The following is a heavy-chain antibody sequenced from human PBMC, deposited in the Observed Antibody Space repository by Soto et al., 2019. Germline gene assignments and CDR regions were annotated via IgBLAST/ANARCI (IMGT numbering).Heavy chain of an antibody. CDR3: ARGGDYDSSGLRAFDI. V-gene: IGHV3-30*03. Sequence: QVQLVESGGGVVQPGRSLRLSCAVSGFTFSSSGMHWVRQAPGKGLEWVALISYDGSNKYYADSVKGRFTVSRDNSKRTMYLQMNSLRAEDTAVYYCARGGDYDSSGLRAFDIWGQGTMVTVSS. D-gene: IGHD3-22*01. J-gene: IGHJ3*02. CDR1: GFTFSSSG. CDR2: ISYDGSNK.